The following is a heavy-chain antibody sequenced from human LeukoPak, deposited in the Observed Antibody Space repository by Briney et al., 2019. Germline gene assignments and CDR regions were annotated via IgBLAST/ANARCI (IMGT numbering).Heavy chain of an antibody. J-gene: IGHJ4*02. Sequence: PSETLSLTCTVSGGSVSSGNYYWSWIRQPPGKGLEWIGFIYYSGSTNYNPSLKSRVTISVDTSKNQFSLKLSSVTAADTVVYYCARDPSGYFNYWGQGTLATVSS. CDR2: IYYSGST. CDR3: ARDPSGYFNY. V-gene: IGHV4-61*01. D-gene: IGHD3-22*01. CDR1: GGSVSSGNYY.